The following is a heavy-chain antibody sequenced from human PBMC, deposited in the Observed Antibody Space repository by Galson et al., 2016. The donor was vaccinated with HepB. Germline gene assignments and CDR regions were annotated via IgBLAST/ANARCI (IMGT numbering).Heavy chain of an antibody. D-gene: IGHD2-15*01. CDR3: TRSSPFCSGGSCYNWFDP. Sequence: SLRLSCAASGFAFSGSAMHWVRQASGKGLEWVGHIRNKANNYATSYAEAVKGRFTISRDDLKNTAYLQMNSLKTEDTALYLCTRSSPFCSGGSCYNWFDPWGQGTLVTVSS. V-gene: IGHV3-73*01. CDR2: IRNKANNYAT. J-gene: IGHJ5*02. CDR1: GFAFSGSA.